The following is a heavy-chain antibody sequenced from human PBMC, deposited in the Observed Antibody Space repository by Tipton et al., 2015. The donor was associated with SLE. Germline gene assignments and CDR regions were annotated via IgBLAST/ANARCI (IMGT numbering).Heavy chain of an antibody. V-gene: IGHV4-59*12. CDR3: ARDGPYYDFWSGMGTFDI. Sequence: TLFLTCTVSGGSMSTYYWSWIRLPPGKGLEWIGYIYYSGGTSYNPSLNSRVTISVDTSKNQFSLMLRSVTAADTAVYYCARDGPYYDFWSGMGTFDIWGQGTMVTVSS. J-gene: IGHJ3*02. CDR1: GGSMSTYY. D-gene: IGHD3-3*01. CDR2: IYYSGGT.